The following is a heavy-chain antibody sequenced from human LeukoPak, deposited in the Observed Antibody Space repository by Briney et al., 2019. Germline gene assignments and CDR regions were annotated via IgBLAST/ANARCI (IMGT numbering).Heavy chain of an antibody. J-gene: IGHJ3*02. V-gene: IGHV1-2*02. CDR2: INPNSGGT. D-gene: IGHD6-19*01. CDR3: ARNRGSGWYAFDI. Sequence: ASVKVSCKASGYTFTGYYMHWVRQAPGQGLEWMGWINPNSGGTNYVQKFQGRVTMTRDTSISTAYMELSRLRSDDTAVYYCARNRGSGWYAFDIWGQGTMVTVSS. CDR1: GYTFTGYY.